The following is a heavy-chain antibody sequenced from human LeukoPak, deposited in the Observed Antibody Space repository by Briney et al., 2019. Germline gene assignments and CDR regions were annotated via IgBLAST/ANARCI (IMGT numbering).Heavy chain of an antibody. CDR2: INHSGST. CDR3: ARRLVYFDY. Sequence: KPSETQSLTCAVYGGSFSGYYWSWIRQPPGKGLEWIGEINHSGSTNYNPSLKSRVTISVDTSKNQFSLKLSSVTAADTAVYYCARRLVYFDYWGQGTLVTVSS. V-gene: IGHV4-34*01. J-gene: IGHJ4*02. CDR1: GGSFSGYY.